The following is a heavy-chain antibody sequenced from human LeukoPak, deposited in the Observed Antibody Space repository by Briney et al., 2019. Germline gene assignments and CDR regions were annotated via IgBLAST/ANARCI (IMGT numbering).Heavy chain of an antibody. J-gene: IGHJ4*02. Sequence: GGSLRLSCAASGFTFRSYVMHWVRQAPGKGLEWVAFIRSDGSNKYYTDSVEGRFTISRDNSKNTLYLQMHTLRTEDTAVYYCAKSIFGVVGLDYWGQGTLVTVSS. CDR1: GFTFRSYV. CDR2: IRSDGSNK. CDR3: AKSIFGVVGLDY. V-gene: IGHV3-30*02. D-gene: IGHD3-3*01.